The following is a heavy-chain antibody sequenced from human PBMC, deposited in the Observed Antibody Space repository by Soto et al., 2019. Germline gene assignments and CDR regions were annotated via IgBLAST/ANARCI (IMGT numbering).Heavy chain of an antibody. CDR2: RSSDGFGT. J-gene: IGHJ4*02. V-gene: IGHV3-74*03. D-gene: IGHD3-16*01. CDR1: GFTRSAYG. CDR3: ARDLGGPDY. Sequence: WGSLRLSCAASGFTRSAYGKHWVRQAPGRGQERVSRRSSDGFGTAYADSVKGRFHISRDNARSTLFLQMNCLRAEDTAVYYCARDLGGPDYWGRGTLVTVSS.